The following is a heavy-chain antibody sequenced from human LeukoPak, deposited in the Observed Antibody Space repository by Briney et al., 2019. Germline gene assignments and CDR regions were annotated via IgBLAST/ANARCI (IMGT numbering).Heavy chain of an antibody. J-gene: IGHJ4*02. CDR1: GFTFSTHS. V-gene: IGHV3-23*01. CDR2: IWGNGATT. Sequence: GGSLRLSCAASGFTFSTHSINWVRQAPLKGLEWVSVIWGNGATTYYADSVKGRFTISRDNSMNMVYLQMNSLRVEDTAIYYCAKDQRPDSGYDIDYWGQGTLVTVSS. CDR3: AKDQRPDSGYDIDY. D-gene: IGHD5-12*01.